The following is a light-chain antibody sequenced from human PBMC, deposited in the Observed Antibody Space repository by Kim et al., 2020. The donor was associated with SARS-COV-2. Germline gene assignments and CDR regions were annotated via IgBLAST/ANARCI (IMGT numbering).Light chain of an antibody. Sequence: ASVGDRVTITCRASQSISSYLKWYQQKPGKAPKLLIYAASSLQSGVPSRCSGSGSGTDFTLTISSLQPEDVATYYCQQSYSTPFTFGPGTKVEIK. CDR2: AAS. CDR3: QQSYSTPFT. CDR1: QSISSY. V-gene: IGKV1-39*01. J-gene: IGKJ3*01.